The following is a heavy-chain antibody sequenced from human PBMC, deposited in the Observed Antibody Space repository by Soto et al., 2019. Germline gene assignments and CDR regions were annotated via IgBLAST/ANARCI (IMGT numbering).Heavy chain of an antibody. Sequence: QVQLVQSGAEVRKPGASVKVSCKASGYTFTTYAMHWVRQAPGQRLEWMGWINAGNGNTQYSQSFQGRLTITRDTSASTIYMELGSLRPEDTALYYCARDQQHRNWLDPWGQGTLVTVSS. V-gene: IGHV1-3*01. J-gene: IGHJ5*02. CDR2: INAGNGNT. CDR3: ARDQQHRNWLDP. CDR1: GYTFTTYA. D-gene: IGHD6-13*01.